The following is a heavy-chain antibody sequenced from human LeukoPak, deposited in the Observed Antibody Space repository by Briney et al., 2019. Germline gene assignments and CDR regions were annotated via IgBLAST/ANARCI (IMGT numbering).Heavy chain of an antibody. Sequence: GSLRLSCAASGFTFSSFAMSWVRQAPGKGLEWVSTISGSGGSTNYADSVKGRFTFSRDNSKNTLYLQMNSLRAEDTAVYYCAKDLPDYGDYIEGYWGQGTLVTVSS. CDR1: GFTFSSFA. CDR2: ISGSGGST. CDR3: AKDLPDYGDYIEGY. V-gene: IGHV3-23*01. J-gene: IGHJ4*02. D-gene: IGHD4-17*01.